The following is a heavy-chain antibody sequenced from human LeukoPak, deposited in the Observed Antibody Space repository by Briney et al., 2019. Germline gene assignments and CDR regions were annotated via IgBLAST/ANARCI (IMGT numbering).Heavy chain of an antibody. D-gene: IGHD3-22*01. V-gene: IGHV3-30*18. J-gene: IGHJ4*02. CDR2: ISYDGSNK. CDR3: AKDVKRAMIVGLDY. Sequence: GRSLRLSCAASGFTFSSYGMHWVRQAPGKGLEWVAVISYDGSNKYYADSVKGRFTISRDNSKNTLYLQMNCLRAEDTAVYYCAKDVKRAMIVGLDYWGQGTLVTVSS. CDR1: GFTFSSYG.